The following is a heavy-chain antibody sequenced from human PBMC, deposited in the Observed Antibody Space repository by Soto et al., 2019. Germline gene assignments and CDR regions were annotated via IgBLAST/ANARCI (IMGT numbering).Heavy chain of an antibody. V-gene: IGHV4-34*01. D-gene: IGHD2-21*01. Sequence: PSETLSLTCAVYGGSFSGYYWSWIRQPPGKGLEWIGEINHSGSTNYNPSLKSRVTISVDTSKNQFSLKLSSVTAADTAVYYCARHYAVVLYYFDYWGQGTLVTV. J-gene: IGHJ4*02. CDR1: GGSFSGYY. CDR2: INHSGST. CDR3: ARHYAVVLYYFDY.